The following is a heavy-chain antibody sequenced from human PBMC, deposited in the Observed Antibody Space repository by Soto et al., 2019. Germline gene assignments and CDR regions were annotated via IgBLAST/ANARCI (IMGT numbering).Heavy chain of an antibody. CDR1: GVYLSTFY. Sequence: SETLSLTCTVSGVYLSTFYLILLRPPPGMGLEWIGYIYYSGSTYYNPSLKSRVTISVDTSKNQFSLKLSSVTAADTAVYYCRGYCSGGSCSRDAFDSWGQGTMVTVS. CDR2: IYYSGST. D-gene: IGHD2-15*01. CDR3: RGYCSGGSCSRDAFDS. V-gene: IGHV4-59*06. J-gene: IGHJ3*02.